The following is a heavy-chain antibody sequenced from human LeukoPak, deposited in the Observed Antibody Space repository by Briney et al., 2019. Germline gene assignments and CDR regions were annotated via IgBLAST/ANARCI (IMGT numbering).Heavy chain of an antibody. V-gene: IGHV3-30-3*01. Sequence: GSLRLSCAASGFTFSSYAMHWVRQAPGKGLEWVAVISYDGSNKYYADSVKGRFTISRDNSKNTLYLQMNSLRAEDTAVYYCATRSPYGSGFRREYYYGMDVWGQGTTVTVSS. CDR2: ISYDGSNK. D-gene: IGHD3-10*01. CDR1: GFTFSSYA. J-gene: IGHJ6*02. CDR3: ATRSPYGSGFRREYYYGMDV.